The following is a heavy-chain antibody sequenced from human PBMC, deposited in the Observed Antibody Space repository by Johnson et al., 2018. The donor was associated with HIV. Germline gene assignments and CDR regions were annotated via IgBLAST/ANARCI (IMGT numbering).Heavy chain of an antibody. CDR3: ARGYGGNYDAFDI. J-gene: IGHJ3*02. V-gene: IGHV3-30*02. Sequence: VQLVESGGGVVQPGRSLRLSCAASGFTFSSYAMHWVRQAPGKGLEWVAFIRYDGSNKYYADSVKGRFTISRDNSKNTLYLQMNSLRAEDTAVYYCARGYGGNYDAFDIWGQGTMVTVSS. CDR1: GFTFSSYA. CDR2: IRYDGSNK. D-gene: IGHD4-23*01.